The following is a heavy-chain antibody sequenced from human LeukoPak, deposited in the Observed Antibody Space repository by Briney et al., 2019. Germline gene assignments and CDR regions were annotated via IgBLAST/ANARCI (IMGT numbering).Heavy chain of an antibody. J-gene: IGHJ4*02. D-gene: IGHD5/OR15-5a*01. V-gene: IGHV3-7*01. CDR2: IKQDGSEE. CDR1: GFIFSNYW. Sequence: GGSLRLSCAASGFIFSNYWMSWVRLAPGRGLEWVANIKQDGSEEYYVDSVKGRFTISRDNAKNSMYLQMNSLRADDTAVYYCARIFSVYYVFDYWGQGTPVTVSS. CDR3: ARIFSVYYVFDY.